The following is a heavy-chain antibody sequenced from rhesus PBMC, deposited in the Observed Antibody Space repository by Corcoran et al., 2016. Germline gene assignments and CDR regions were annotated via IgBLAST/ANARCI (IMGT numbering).Heavy chain of an antibody. CDR1: GYSISSGYS. CDR2: ISGASGST. V-gene: IGHV4-99*01. J-gene: IGHJ4*01. CDR3: ARLVQGGTVKFDY. D-gene: IGHD5-24*01. Sequence: QVQLQESGPGLVKPSETLSLTCAVSGYSISSGYSWGWIRQPPGKGLDSIGYISGASGSTYYNPTLKSRVTISQDTSKNQFSLKVTSGTAADTAVYYCARLVQGGTVKFDYWGQGVLVTVSS.